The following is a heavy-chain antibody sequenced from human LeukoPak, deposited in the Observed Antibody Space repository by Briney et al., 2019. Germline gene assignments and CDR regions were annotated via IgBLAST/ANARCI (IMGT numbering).Heavy chain of an antibody. CDR1: GFTFSTYS. D-gene: IGHD4-17*01. Sequence: GGSLRLSCAASGFTFSTYSMSWVRQAPGKGLDWVASINQDGSAEYYVDSVRGRFTISRDNAKNSLYLQVNSLRVDDTAVYYCVRLFGGVTTFDYWGQGTLVTVST. CDR2: INQDGSAE. CDR3: VRLFGGVTTFDY. J-gene: IGHJ4*02. V-gene: IGHV3-7*01.